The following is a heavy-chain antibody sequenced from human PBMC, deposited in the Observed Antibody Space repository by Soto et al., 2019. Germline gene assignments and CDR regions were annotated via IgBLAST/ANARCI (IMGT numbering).Heavy chain of an antibody. CDR2: ISAYNGNT. CDR3: ATHYNEGVVTYYYYYMDV. CDR1: GYTFTSYG. Sequence: GASVKVTCKASGYTFTSYGISWVRQAPGQGLEWMGWISAYNGNTNYAQKLQGRVTMTTDTSTSTAYMELRSLRSDDTAVYYCATHYNEGVVTYYYYYMDVWGKGTTVTVSS. V-gene: IGHV1-18*01. D-gene: IGHD2-21*02. J-gene: IGHJ6*03.